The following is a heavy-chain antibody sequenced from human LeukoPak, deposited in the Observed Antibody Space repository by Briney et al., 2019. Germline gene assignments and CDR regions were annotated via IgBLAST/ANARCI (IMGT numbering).Heavy chain of an antibody. CDR3: TRDGYSSSCFDY. CDR2: ISGSGGST. J-gene: IGHJ4*02. Sequence: PGGSLRLSCAASGFTFSSYAMSWVRQAPGKGLEWVSAISGSGGSTYYADSVKGRFTISRDNSKNTLYLQMNSLRAEDTAVYYCTRDGYSSSCFDYWGQGTLVTVSS. CDR1: GFTFSSYA. D-gene: IGHD6-13*01. V-gene: IGHV3-23*01.